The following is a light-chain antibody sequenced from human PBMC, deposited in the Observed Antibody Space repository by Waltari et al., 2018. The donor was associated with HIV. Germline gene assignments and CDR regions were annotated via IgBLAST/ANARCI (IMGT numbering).Light chain of an antibody. CDR3: SSYAGGNNLL. Sequence: QSALTQPTSVSGSPGQTVTISCAGTSSDGGGYNYVSWYQQHPGKAPKVIIHEVSKRPSGVPDRFSGSKSGNMASLTVSGLQSEDEAHYYCSSYAGGNNLLFGGGTHLTVL. CDR2: EVS. V-gene: IGLV2-8*01. CDR1: SSDGGGYNY. J-gene: IGLJ2*01.